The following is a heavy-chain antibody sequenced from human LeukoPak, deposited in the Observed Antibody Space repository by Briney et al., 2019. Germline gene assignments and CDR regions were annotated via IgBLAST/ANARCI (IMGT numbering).Heavy chain of an antibody. Sequence: GGSLRLSCAASGFTFSNYGINWVRQAPGKGLEWISYISPTSSNIFYADSVEGRFTISRDNAKSSVYLQMNSLRAEDTAVYYCARNKAAYYSDYWGQGTLVTVSS. V-gene: IGHV3-48*01. J-gene: IGHJ4*02. CDR3: ARNKAAYYSDY. D-gene: IGHD3-9*01. CDR1: GFTFSNYG. CDR2: ISPTSSNI.